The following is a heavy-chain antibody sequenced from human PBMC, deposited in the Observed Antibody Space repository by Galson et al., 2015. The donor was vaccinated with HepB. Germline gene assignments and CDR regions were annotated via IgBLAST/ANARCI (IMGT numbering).Heavy chain of an antibody. CDR2: ISYDGSNK. CDR1: GFTFSSYG. D-gene: IGHD1-7*01. J-gene: IGHJ4*02. Sequence: SLRLSCAASGFTFSSYGMHWVRQAPGKGLEWVAVISYDGSNKYYADSVKGRFTISRDNSKNTLYLQMNSLRAEDTAVYYCAKDSREGKLELPDFDYWGQGTLVTVSS. CDR3: AKDSREGKLELPDFDY. V-gene: IGHV3-30*18.